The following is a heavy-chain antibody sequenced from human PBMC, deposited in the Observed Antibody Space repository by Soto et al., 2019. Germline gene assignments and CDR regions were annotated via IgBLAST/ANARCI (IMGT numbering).Heavy chain of an antibody. CDR2: IWYDGINK. V-gene: IGHV3-33*01. J-gene: IGHJ6*02. Sequence: GGSLRLSCAASGFTFSTYGMHWVRQAPGKGLEWVAVIWYDGINKYYADSVKGRFTISRDNSKNTLYLQMNSLRAEDTAVYYCARDDCTTTSCLPIPYYGMDVWGQGTTVTVSS. CDR1: GFTFSTYG. CDR3: ARDDCTTTSCLPIPYYGMDV. D-gene: IGHD2-2*01.